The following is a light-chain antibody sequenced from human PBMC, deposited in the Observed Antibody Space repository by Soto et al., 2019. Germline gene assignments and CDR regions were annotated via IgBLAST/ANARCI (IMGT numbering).Light chain of an antibody. CDR2: LNSDGSH. V-gene: IGLV4-69*01. Sequence: QLVLTQSPSASASLGASVKLTCNLSSGHSSYAIAWHQQQPEKGPRYLMKLNSDGSHSKGDGIPDRFSGSSSGAERYLIISSLQSEDEADYYCQTWGTGIHVFGPGTKVTVL. CDR3: QTWGTGIHV. CDR1: SGHSSYA. J-gene: IGLJ1*01.